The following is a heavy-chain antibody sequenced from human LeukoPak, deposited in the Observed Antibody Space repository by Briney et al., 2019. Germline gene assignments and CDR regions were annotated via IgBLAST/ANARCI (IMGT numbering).Heavy chain of an antibody. CDR2: ISAYKGDT. CDR1: GYTFTSYG. J-gene: IGHJ4*02. D-gene: IGHD3-9*01. V-gene: IGHV1-18*01. CDR3: ARADYDLLAGYYRDFADY. Sequence: ASVKVSCKASGYTFTSYGISWVRQAPGQGLEWMGWISAYKGDTQYAQKFQGRVTMTTETSTNTAYMDLRVLRSDDTAVYYCARADYDLLAGYYRDFADYWGQGTLVTVSS.